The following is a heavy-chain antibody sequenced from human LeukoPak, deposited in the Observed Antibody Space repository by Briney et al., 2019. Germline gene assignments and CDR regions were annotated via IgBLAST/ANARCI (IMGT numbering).Heavy chain of an antibody. CDR2: ISGSGGST. CDR3: AKASGWNFGY. J-gene: IGHJ4*02. Sequence: GGSLRLSCAVSGFTFSSYGMSWVRQAPGKGLEWVSAISGSGGSTYYADSVKGRFTISRDNPKNTLYLQMNSLRVEDTAVYYCAKASGWNFGYWGQGTLVTVSS. CDR1: GFTFSSYG. D-gene: IGHD6-19*01. V-gene: IGHV3-23*01.